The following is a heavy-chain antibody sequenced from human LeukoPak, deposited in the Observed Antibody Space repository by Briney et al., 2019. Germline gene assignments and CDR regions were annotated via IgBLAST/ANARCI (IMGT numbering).Heavy chain of an antibody. D-gene: IGHD6-19*01. CDR2: IYYSGST. CDR3: ARGTIAVAGLFDY. J-gene: IGHJ4*02. V-gene: IGHV4-59*08. CDR1: GGXISSYY. Sequence: PSETLSLTCTVSGGXISSYYCSWIRQPPGKGLEWLGYIYYSGSTNYNPSLKSRVTISVDTSKNQFSLKLSSVTAADTAVYYCARGTIAVAGLFDYWGQGTLVTVSS.